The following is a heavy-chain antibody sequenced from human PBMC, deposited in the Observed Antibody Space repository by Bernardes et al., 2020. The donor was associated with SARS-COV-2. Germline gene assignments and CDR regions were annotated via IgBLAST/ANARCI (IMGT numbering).Heavy chain of an antibody. V-gene: IGHV4-59*01. CDR1: GGSISTYY. Sequence: TLSLTCTVSGGSISTYYWSWIRQTPGKELEWIGYVYFNGNSKYNFSLKSRVSISLDRSKNQFSLNLKSVTAADTAVYYCARGLTTVTSSLYFDHWGQGSMVTVSS. D-gene: IGHD4-4*01. CDR3: ARGLTTVTSSLYFDH. CDR2: VYFNGNS. J-gene: IGHJ4*02.